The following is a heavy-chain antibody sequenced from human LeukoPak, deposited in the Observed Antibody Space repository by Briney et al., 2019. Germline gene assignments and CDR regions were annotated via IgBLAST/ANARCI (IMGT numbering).Heavy chain of an antibody. CDR1: GFTFGSYA. CDR3: ARERTYYYDSNPDYFDY. D-gene: IGHD3-22*01. J-gene: IGHJ4*02. CDR2: INWNGGST. Sequence: RGSLRLSCAASGFTFGSYAMTWVRQAPGKGLEWVSGINWNGGSTGYADSVKGRFTISRDNAKNSLYLQMNSLRAGDTALYYCARERTYYYDSNPDYFDYWGQGTLVTVSS. V-gene: IGHV3-20*04.